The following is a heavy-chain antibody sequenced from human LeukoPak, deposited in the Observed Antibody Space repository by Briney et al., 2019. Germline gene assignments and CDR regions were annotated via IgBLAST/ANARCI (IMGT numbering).Heavy chain of an antibody. CDR2: ISSDGSIK. CDR1: GFTFSPYT. CDR3: ARSRDCRSTSCYRLFDY. V-gene: IGHV3-30*15. D-gene: IGHD2-2*01. Sequence: PGRSLTLSCTASGFTFSPYTMHWVRQAPGKGLEWVAVISSDGSIKYYADSVKGRFTISRDNSDNTLYLQMSSLRAEDTAVYYCARSRDCRSTSCYRLFDYWGQGTLVTVSS. J-gene: IGHJ4*02.